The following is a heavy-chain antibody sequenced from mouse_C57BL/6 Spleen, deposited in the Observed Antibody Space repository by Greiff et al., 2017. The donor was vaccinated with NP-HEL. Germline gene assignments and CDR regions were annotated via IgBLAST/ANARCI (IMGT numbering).Heavy chain of an antibody. J-gene: IGHJ2*01. Sequence: VQLQQSGAELVKPGASVKISCKASGYAFSSYWMNWVKQRPGKGLEWIGQIYPGDGDTNSNGKFKGKATLTADISSSTAYMHLSSLTSEDSAVYFCARSGDGYYRGFDYWGQGTTLTVSS. V-gene: IGHV1-80*01. D-gene: IGHD2-3*01. CDR3: ARSGDGYYRGFDY. CDR1: GYAFSSYW. CDR2: IYPGDGDT.